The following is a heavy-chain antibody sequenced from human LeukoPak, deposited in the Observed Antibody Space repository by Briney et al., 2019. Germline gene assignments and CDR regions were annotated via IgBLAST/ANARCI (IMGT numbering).Heavy chain of an antibody. Sequence: ASVKVSCKASGYTFTGYYMHWVRQAPGQGLEWMGWINPNSGDTNYAQKFQGRVTMTRDTSISTAYRELSRLRSDDTAVYYCARVGCSGGSCYSMAWFDPWGQGTLVTVSS. D-gene: IGHD2-15*01. CDR1: GYTFTGYY. CDR3: ARVGCSGGSCYSMAWFDP. CDR2: INPNSGDT. J-gene: IGHJ5*02. V-gene: IGHV1-2*02.